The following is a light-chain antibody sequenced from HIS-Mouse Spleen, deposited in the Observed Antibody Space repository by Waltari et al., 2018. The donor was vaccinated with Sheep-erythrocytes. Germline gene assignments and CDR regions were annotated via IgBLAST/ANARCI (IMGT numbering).Light chain of an antibody. CDR2: EGS. CDR1: SSDVGSYNL. J-gene: IGLJ3*02. Sequence: QSALTQPASVSGSPGQSITIPCTGTSSDVGSYNLFSWYQQHPGKAPKLRIYEGSKRRSGVSNRCSGSKSGNTASLTISGLQAEDEADYYCCSYAGSSTPWVFGGGTKLTVL. CDR3: CSYAGSSTPWV. V-gene: IGLV2-23*01.